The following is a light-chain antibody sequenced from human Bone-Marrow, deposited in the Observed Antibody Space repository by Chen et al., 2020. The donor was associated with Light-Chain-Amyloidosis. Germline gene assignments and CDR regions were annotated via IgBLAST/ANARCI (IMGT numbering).Light chain of an antibody. CDR1: SSNIGAGYD. CDR2: ADN. V-gene: IGLV1-40*01. J-gene: IGLJ2*01. Sequence: QSVLTQPPSVSGAPGQRVTISCTGSSSNIGAGYDVHWYQQLPGTAPRLLIYADNNRPSGVPDRFSGSKSGTSASLAITGLQADDEGDYYCQSFDSSLSGFVIFGGGTKLTV. CDR3: QSFDSSLSGFVI.